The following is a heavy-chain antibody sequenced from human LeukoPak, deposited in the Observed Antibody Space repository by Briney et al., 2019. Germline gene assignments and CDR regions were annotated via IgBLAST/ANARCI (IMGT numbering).Heavy chain of an antibody. Sequence: GASLKVSCKASGYTFTSYYMHWVRQAPGQGLEWMGIINPSGGSTSYAQKFQGRVTMTRDTSTSTVYMELSSLRSEDTAVYYCARDAQASYYDILTGVYGMDVWGKGTTVTVSS. D-gene: IGHD3-9*01. V-gene: IGHV1-46*01. CDR1: GYTFTSYY. J-gene: IGHJ6*04. CDR3: ARDAQASYYDILTGVYGMDV. CDR2: INPSGGST.